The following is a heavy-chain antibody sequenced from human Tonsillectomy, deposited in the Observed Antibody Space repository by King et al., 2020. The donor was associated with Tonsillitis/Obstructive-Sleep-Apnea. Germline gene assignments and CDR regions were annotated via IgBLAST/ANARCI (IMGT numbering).Heavy chain of an antibody. CDR1: GYTFNNYA. CDR3: AKLGSGSIPPYYFYMDV. J-gene: IGHJ6*03. V-gene: IGHV1-18*01. D-gene: IGHD3-22*01. Sequence: VQLVESGAEAKKPGASVKVSCKASGYTFNNYAITWVRQAPGQGLEWLGWISAKNGNTNYPQKLQGRVTMTTDTSTSTAYMELRSLRSDDTAVYYCAKLGSGSIPPYYFYMDVWGKGTTVTVSS. CDR2: ISAKNGNT.